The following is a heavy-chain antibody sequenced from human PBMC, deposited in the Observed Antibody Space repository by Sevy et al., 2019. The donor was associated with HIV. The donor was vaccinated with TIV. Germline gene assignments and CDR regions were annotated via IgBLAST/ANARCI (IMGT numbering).Heavy chain of an antibody. CDR3: AKQGYYYDAHSQSVDWFDP. CDR1: GFNISPYY. D-gene: IGHD3-22*01. CDR2: ISKDGKNQ. J-gene: IGHJ5*02. Sequence: GGSLRLSCSASGFNISPYYLHWVRQTPGKGLQWLAAISKDGKNQQFADFVRGRFSLSRDNSRNTFYLQMNNLRPEDTAVYFCAKQGYYYDAHSQSVDWFDPWGQGTLVTVSS. V-gene: IGHV3-30-3*02.